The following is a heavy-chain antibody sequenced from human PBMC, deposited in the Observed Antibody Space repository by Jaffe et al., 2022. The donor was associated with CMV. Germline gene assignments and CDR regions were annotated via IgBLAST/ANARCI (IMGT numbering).Heavy chain of an antibody. CDR3: AREAPPNYYGSGSYYRGPIDY. J-gene: IGHJ4*02. CDR1: GFTFSSYW. CDR2: INSDGSST. Sequence: EVQLVESGGGLVQPGGSLRLSCAASGFTFSSYWMHWVRQAPGKGLVWVSRINSDGSSTSYADSVKGRFTISRDNAKNTLYLQMNSLRAEDTAVYYCAREAPPNYYGSGSYYRGPIDYWGQGTLVTVSS. V-gene: IGHV3-74*01. D-gene: IGHD3-10*01.